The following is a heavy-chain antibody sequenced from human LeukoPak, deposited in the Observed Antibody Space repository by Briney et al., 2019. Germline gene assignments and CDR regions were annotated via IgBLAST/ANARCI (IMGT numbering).Heavy chain of an antibody. CDR3: ARGVITIFGVEAFDY. Sequence: GGSLRLSCAASGFTFSSYWMHWVRQAPGKGLVWVSRINSDGRSTSYADSVKGRFTISRDHAKNTLYLQMNSLRAEDTAVYYCARGVITIFGVEAFDYWGQGTLVTVSS. V-gene: IGHV3-74*01. CDR2: INSDGRST. J-gene: IGHJ4*02. CDR1: GFTFSSYW. D-gene: IGHD3-3*01.